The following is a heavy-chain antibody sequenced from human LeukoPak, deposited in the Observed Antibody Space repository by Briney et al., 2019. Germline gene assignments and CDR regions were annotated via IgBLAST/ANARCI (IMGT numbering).Heavy chain of an antibody. CDR3: ARESRLGTIFGVVIPYYGMDV. CDR1: GFTFSSYA. J-gene: IGHJ6*02. D-gene: IGHD3-3*01. V-gene: IGHV3-48*03. CDR2: ISSSGSTI. Sequence: GGSLRLSCAASGFTFSSYAMHWVRQAPGKGLEWVSYISSSGSTIYYADSVKGRFTISRDNAKNSLYLQMNSLRAEDTAVYYCARESRLGTIFGVVIPYYGMDVWGQGTTVTVSS.